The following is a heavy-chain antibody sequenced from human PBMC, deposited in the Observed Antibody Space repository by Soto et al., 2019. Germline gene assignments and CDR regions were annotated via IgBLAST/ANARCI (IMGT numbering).Heavy chain of an antibody. Sequence: PGGSLRLSCAASGFTFSSCAMGWVRQARGRGLEWVSDIIDSGGSTYYADSVKGRFTISRDNTTSTLYLQMNSLRAEDTALYYCAKGRSYYYYYGVDVWGQGTTVTVSS. CDR2: IIDSGGST. CDR1: GFTFSSCA. CDR3: AKGRSYYYYYGVDV. J-gene: IGHJ6*02. V-gene: IGHV3-23*01.